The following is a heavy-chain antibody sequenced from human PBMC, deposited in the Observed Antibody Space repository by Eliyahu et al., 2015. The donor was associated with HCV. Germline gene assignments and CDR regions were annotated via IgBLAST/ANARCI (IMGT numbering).Heavy chain of an antibody. D-gene: IGHD6-19*01. CDR1: GFTFSSYA. V-gene: IGHV3-23*01. J-gene: IGHJ4*02. Sequence: EVQLLESGGGLVQPGGSLRLSCAASGFTFSSYAMNWVRQAPGKGLEWVSLISGSGGSTYYADSVKGRFTISRDNSKNTLYLQMNSLRAEDTAVYYCARRGAVAGTLDYWGQGTLVTVSS. CDR2: ISGSGGST. CDR3: ARRGAVAGTLDY.